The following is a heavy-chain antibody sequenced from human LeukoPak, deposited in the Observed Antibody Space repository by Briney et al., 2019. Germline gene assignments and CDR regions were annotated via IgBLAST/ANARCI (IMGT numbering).Heavy chain of an antibody. Sequence: GGPLRLSCGASGITFRNYNMNWVREAPGKGLEWVSRINREGSSTSYAHSAKGRSTISRDNAKNTLYLQMNSPRAEDTAVYYCARVIRGSGWSLNYFDYWGQGTLVTVSS. D-gene: IGHD6-19*01. J-gene: IGHJ4*02. CDR2: INREGSST. V-gene: IGHV3-74*01. CDR1: GITFRNYN. CDR3: ARVIRGSGWSLNYFDY.